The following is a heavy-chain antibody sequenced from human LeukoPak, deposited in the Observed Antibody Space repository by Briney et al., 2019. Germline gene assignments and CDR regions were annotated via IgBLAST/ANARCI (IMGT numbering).Heavy chain of an antibody. CDR2: IYHSGST. CDR1: GYSISSGYY. V-gene: IGHV4-38-2*01. D-gene: IGHD2-2*01. Sequence: SETLSLTCAVSGYSISSGYYWGWIRQPPGKGLEWIGSIYHSGSTYYNPSLKSRVTISVDTSKNQFSLKLGSVTAADTAMYYCARNIVVVPTVTGAFDVWGQGTMVTVSS. J-gene: IGHJ3*01. CDR3: ARNIVVVPTVTGAFDV.